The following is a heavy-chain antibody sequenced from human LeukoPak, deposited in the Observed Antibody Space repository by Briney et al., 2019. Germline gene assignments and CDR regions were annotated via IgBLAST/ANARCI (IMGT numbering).Heavy chain of an antibody. CDR1: GGSFSGYY. V-gene: IGHV4-34*01. CDR2: INHSGST. J-gene: IGHJ4*02. CDR3: ARSGSTDFDY. D-gene: IGHD5-12*01. Sequence: SETLSLTCAVYGGSFSGYYWSWIRQPPGKGLEWIGEINHSGSTNYNPSLKSRVTISVDTSKNQFSLKLSSVTAADTAVYYCARSGSTDFDYWGQGTLVTVSS.